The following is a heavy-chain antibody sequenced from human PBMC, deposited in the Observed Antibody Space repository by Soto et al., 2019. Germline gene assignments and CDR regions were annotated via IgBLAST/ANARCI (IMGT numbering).Heavy chain of an antibody. J-gene: IGHJ6*02. D-gene: IGHD5-12*01. CDR3: ARDRGGYGDSYGMDV. CDR1: GFTFSSYG. CDR2: IWYDGSNK. V-gene: IGHV3-33*01. Sequence: QVQLVESGGGVVQPGRSLRLSCAASGFTFSSYGMHWVRQAPGKGLEWVAVIWYDGSNKYYADSVKGRFTISRDNSKNTLYLQMNSLRAEDTAVYYCARDRGGYGDSYGMDVWGQGTTVTVSS.